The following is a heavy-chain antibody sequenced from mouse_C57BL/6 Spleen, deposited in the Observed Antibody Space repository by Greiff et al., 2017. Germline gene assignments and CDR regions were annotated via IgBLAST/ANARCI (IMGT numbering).Heavy chain of an antibody. V-gene: IGHV1-42*01. CDR2: INPSTGGP. D-gene: IGHD2-5*01. CDR3: ARSRAYYSNYAMDY. J-gene: IGHJ4*01. CDR1: GYSFPDYY. Sequence: EVQLQQSGPELVKPGASVKISCTASGYSFPDYYMNWVQQSPEKSLEWIGEINPSTGGPTYTQKFKAKATLTGDKSSSTAYMQLKSLTSEDSAVYYCARSRAYYSNYAMDYWGQGTAVTVSS.